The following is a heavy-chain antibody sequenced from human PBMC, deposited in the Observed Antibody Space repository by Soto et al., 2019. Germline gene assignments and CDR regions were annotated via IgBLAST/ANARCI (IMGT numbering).Heavy chain of an antibody. CDR2: IIPIFGTA. V-gene: IGHV1-69*05. J-gene: IGHJ6*02. CDR3: ARHVPAAGYYYGMDV. D-gene: IGHD2-2*01. CDR1: GGTFSSYA. Sequence: QVQLVQSGAEVKKPGSSVKVSCKASGGTFSSYAISWVRQAPGQGLEWMGGIIPIFGTANYAQKFQGRVTXPXXXSXSTAYMERSSLRSEDTAVYYCARHVPAAGYYYGMDVWGQGTTVTVSS.